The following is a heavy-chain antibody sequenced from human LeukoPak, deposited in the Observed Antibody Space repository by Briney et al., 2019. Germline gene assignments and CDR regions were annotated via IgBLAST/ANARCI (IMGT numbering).Heavy chain of an antibody. Sequence: GASVKVSCKASGYTFSSYYMHWVRQAPGQGLEWMGIINPSGGSTIYAQKFQGRVTMTRDTSSSTVYMELSSLRSEDTAVYYCARGEYSSGWYEYFQHWGQGTLVTVSS. D-gene: IGHD6-19*01. J-gene: IGHJ1*01. CDR3: ARGEYSSGWYEYFQH. CDR1: GYTFSSYY. CDR2: INPSGGST. V-gene: IGHV1-46*01.